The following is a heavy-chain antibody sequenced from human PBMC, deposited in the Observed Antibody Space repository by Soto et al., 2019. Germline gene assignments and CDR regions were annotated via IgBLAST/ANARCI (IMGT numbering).Heavy chain of an antibody. V-gene: IGHV1-69*05. J-gene: IGHJ4*02. D-gene: IGHD6-19*01. CDR1: GGTFSSYA. CDR3: ARLPLHSRGWYAFAS. Sequence: QVQLVQSGAEVKKPGSSMKVSCKASGGTFSSYAFSWVRQAPGQGLEWLGGIIPVFGTSNYAQKFQGRVTITPDESTSTAYMDLSSLRSEDTAVYYCARLPLHSRGWYAFASWGQGTLVTVSS. CDR2: IIPVFGTS.